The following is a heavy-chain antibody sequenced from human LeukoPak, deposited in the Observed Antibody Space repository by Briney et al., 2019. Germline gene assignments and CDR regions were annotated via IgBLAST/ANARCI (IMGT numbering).Heavy chain of an antibody. CDR1: GGFISSSSFY. Sequence: SETLSLTCTVSGGFISSSSFYWGWIRLPPGKGLEWIGNIYYSGTTYYNPSLKSRVTISVDTSKNQFSLQLSSVTAADAAVYYCARADVYPNYYFDYWGQGTLVTVSS. V-gene: IGHV4-39*07. CDR3: ARADVYPNYYFDY. J-gene: IGHJ4*02. CDR2: IYYSGTT. D-gene: IGHD3-16*01.